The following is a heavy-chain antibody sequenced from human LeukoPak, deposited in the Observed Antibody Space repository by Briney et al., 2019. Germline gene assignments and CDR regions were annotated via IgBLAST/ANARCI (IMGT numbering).Heavy chain of an antibody. J-gene: IGHJ6*04. CDR1: GFTFSSYA. CDR2: ISSSGSTI. V-gene: IGHV3-48*03. CDR3: AELGITMIGGV. D-gene: IGHD3-10*02. Sequence: GGSLRLSCAASGFTFSSYAMNWVRQAPGKGLEWVSYISSSGSTIYYADSVKGRFTISKDNAKNSLYLQMNSLRAEDTAVYYCAELGITMIGGVWGKGTTVTISS.